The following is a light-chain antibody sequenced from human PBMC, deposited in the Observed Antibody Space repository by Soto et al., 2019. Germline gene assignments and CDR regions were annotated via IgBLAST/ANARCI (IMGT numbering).Light chain of an antibody. Sequence: EIVLTQSPATLSVSPGERATLSCRASQSVRSNLGCFQQKAGQAPRLLIFDASTRATDIPARFSGSGSGTEFTLTISSLQSEDVAVYYCHQYSNWPPLTFGGGTKVEIK. J-gene: IGKJ4*01. V-gene: IGKV3-15*01. CDR3: HQYSNWPPLT. CDR1: QSVRSN. CDR2: DAS.